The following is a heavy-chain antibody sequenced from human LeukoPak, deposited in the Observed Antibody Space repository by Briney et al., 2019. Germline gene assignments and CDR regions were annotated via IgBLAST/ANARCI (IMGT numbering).Heavy chain of an antibody. D-gene: IGHD3-3*01. CDR1: GFTLSNYG. J-gene: IGHJ4*02. Sequence: PGGTLRLSCAASGFTLSNYGMTWVRQAPGRGLEWVSGISNGGTNTYYTDSVKGRFTISRDNSRNTLYLQMNSLRADDTARYYCAKDFVYGSRFPRPLDYWGQGTLVTVSS. V-gene: IGHV3-23*01. CDR2: ISNGGTNT. CDR3: AKDFVYGSRFPRPLDY.